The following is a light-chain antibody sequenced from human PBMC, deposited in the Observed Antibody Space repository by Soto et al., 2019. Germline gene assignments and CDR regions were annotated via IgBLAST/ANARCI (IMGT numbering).Light chain of an antibody. CDR1: SSDVGGYNY. CDR2: ADK. Sequence: QSALTQPASVSGSPGQSITISCTGTSSDVGGYNYVSWYQQLPGTAPKLLIYADKYRPSGVPDRFSGSKSGTSASLAITGLQAEDGADYYCQSYDSSLNGYVFGTGTKLTVL. V-gene: IGLV2-14*01. CDR3: QSYDSSLNGYV. J-gene: IGLJ1*01.